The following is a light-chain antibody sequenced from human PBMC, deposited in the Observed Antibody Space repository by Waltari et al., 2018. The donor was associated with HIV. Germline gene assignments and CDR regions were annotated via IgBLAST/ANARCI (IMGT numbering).Light chain of an antibody. CDR2: HAS. CDR1: QSIATY. CDR3: QQRAISPGT. Sequence: EIVLTQSPATLSLSPAERATLSCRASQSIATYLAWYQHKPGQPPRLLMSHASTRATGIPARFSGSGSGTDFTLTISSLEPEDFAIYYCQQRAISPGTFGHGTRLDIK. J-gene: IGKJ5*01. V-gene: IGKV3-11*01.